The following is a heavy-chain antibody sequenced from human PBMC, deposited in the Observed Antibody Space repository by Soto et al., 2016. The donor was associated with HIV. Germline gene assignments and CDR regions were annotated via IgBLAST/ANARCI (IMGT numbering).Heavy chain of an antibody. J-gene: IGHJ6*03. CDR2: LYTSGTT. D-gene: IGHD7-27*01. CDR3: AREGGRDIRQSWGQALSFDYHMDV. V-gene: IGHV4-4*07. Sequence: QVQLQESGPGLVRPSETLSLTCTVSGGSVSSYYWSWVRQSAGKGLEWIGRLYTSGTTNYNPSLQSRLTISADRSKNQFFLNLRSVTAADTAVYYCAREGGRDIRQSWGQALSFDYHMDVWGTGPWSPSP. CDR1: GGSVSSYY.